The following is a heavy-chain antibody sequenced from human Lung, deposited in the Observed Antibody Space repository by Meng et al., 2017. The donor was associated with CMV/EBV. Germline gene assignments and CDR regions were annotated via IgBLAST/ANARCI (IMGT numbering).Heavy chain of an antibody. D-gene: IGHD5-18*01. J-gene: IGHJ4*02. Sequence: VETEGSGPGLVKPSQTLSLTCTVSGGSISSGDYYWSWIRQPPGKGLEWIGYIYYSGSTYYNPSLKSRVTISVDTSKNQFSLKLSSVTAADTAVYYCARALDTAMVTFDYWGQGTLVTVSS. CDR1: GGSISSGDYY. CDR2: IYYSGST. V-gene: IGHV4-30-4*08. CDR3: ARALDTAMVTFDY.